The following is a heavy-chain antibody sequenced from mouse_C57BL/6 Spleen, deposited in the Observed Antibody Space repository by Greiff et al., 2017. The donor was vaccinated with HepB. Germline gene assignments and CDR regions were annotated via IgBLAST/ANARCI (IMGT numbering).Heavy chain of an antibody. J-gene: IGHJ2*01. CDR3: ARSFYYFGSKGY. V-gene: IGHV1-61*01. Sequence: VQLQQPGAELVRPGSSVKLSCKASGYTFTSYWMDWVKQRPGQGLEWIGNIYPSDSETHYNQKFKDKATLTVDKYSSTAYMQLSSLPSEDSAVYYCARSFYYFGSKGYWGQGTTLTVSS. D-gene: IGHD1-1*01. CDR1: GYTFTSYW. CDR2: IYPSDSET.